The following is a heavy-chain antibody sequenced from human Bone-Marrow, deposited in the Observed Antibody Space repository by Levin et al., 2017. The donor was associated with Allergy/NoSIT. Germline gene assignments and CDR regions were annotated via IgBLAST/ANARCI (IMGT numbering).Heavy chain of an antibody. D-gene: IGHD2-15*01. CDR3: ARDEDIVVVVAATSTLDY. V-gene: IGHV3-30-3*01. J-gene: IGHJ4*02. CDR1: GFTFSSYA. CDR2: ISYDGSNK. Sequence: PGGSLRLSCAASGFTFSSYAMHWVRQAPGKGLEWVAVISYDGSNKYYADSVKGRFTISRDNSKNTLYLQMNSLRAEDTAVYYCARDEDIVVVVAATSTLDYWGQGTLVTVSS.